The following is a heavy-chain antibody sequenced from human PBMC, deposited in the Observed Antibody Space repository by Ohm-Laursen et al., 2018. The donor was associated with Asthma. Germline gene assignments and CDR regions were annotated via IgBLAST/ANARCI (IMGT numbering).Heavy chain of an antibody. V-gene: IGHV3-74*01. D-gene: IGHD3-10*01. Sequence: SLRLSCAASGFTSGITFSDYWFHWLRQAPGKGLVWVSRINHYGSGTDYADSVKGRFTISRDNAKNTLYLQMNSLRVDDTAVYYCAYEFGGSGDYWGQGTLVTVSS. CDR3: AYEFGGSGDY. J-gene: IGHJ4*02. CDR2: INHYGSGT. CDR1: GFTSGITFSDYW.